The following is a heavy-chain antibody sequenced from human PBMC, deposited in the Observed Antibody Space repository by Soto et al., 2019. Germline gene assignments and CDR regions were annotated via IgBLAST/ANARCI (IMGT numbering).Heavy chain of an antibody. CDR1: GFSYNSYA. Sequence: PGGSLRLSSAASGFSYNSYALSWVRQAPGKGLEWVSSISGGGGDTSYADSVRGRFTISRDNSKNTLYLLMNSLRADDAAVYYCVRSFTWYSEADYWGQGTLVTVSS. V-gene: IGHV3-23*01. J-gene: IGHJ4*02. CDR2: ISGGGGDT. CDR3: VRSFTWYSEADY. D-gene: IGHD6-13*01.